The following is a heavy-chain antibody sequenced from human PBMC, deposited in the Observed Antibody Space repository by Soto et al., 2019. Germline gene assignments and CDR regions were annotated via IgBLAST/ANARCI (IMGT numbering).Heavy chain of an antibody. CDR1: GLSFSSYG. Sequence: PGGSLRLSCADSGLSFSSYGMHWVRQAPGEGLEWVAAISYDGSNKNYLASVKGRFTISRDNSKNTLYLQMNSLRAEDTAVYYCARRGPGTYFDYWGQGTLVTVSS. CDR2: ISYDGSNK. V-gene: IGHV3-30*03. D-gene: IGHD6-13*01. CDR3: ARRGPGTYFDY. J-gene: IGHJ4*02.